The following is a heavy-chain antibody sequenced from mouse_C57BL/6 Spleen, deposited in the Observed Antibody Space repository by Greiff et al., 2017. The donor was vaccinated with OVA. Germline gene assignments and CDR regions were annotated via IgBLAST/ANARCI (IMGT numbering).Heavy chain of an antibody. J-gene: IGHJ3*01. CDR2: IDPSDSET. D-gene: IGHD1-1*01. V-gene: IGHV1-52*01. CDR1: GYTFTSYW. CDR3: AREGYYGSSFAY. Sequence: VQLQQSGAELVRPGSSVKLSCKASGYTFTSYWMHWVKQRPIQGLEWIGNIDPSDSETHYNQKFKDKATLTVDKSSSTAYMQLSSLTSEDSAVYYCAREGYYGSSFAYWGQGTLVTVSA.